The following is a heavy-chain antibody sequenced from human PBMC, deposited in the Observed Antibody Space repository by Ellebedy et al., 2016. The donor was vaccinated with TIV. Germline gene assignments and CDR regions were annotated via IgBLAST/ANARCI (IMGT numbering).Heavy chain of an antibody. D-gene: IGHD5-18*01. V-gene: IGHV3-43*01. CDR1: GFTFDDYT. CDR2: ISWDGGST. Sequence: GESLKISXAASGFTFDDYTMHWVRQAPGKGLEWVSLISWDGGSTYYADSVKGRFTISRDNSKNSLYLQMNSLRTEDTALYYCAKARWDTAMVPYNYFDYWGQGTLVTVSS. CDR3: AKARWDTAMVPYNYFDY. J-gene: IGHJ4*02.